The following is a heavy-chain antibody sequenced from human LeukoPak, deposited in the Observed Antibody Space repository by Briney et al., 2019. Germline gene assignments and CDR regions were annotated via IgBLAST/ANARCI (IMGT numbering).Heavy chain of an antibody. J-gene: IGHJ4*02. D-gene: IGHD4-11*01. CDR2: INPNSGGT. Sequence: GASVKVSCKASGYTFTGYYMHWVRQAPGQGLEWMGWINPNSGGTNYAQKFQGRVTMTRDMSTSTVYMELSSLRSEDTAVYYCARKAWGNYELNYFDYWGQGTLVTVSS. CDR1: GYTFTGYY. V-gene: IGHV1-2*02. CDR3: ARKAWGNYELNYFDY.